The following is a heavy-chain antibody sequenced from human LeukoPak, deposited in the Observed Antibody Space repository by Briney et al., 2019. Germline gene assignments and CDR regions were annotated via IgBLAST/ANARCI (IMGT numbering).Heavy chain of an antibody. CDR2: ISGSGGST. J-gene: IGHJ5*02. CDR3: ARDFGSNGWYNWFDP. Sequence: HSGGSLRLSCAASGFTFSSYAMSWVRQAPGKGLEWVSAISGSGGSTYYTDSVKGRFTISRDTLENTLYLQMSSLRSEDTAMYYCARDFGSNGWYNWFDPWGQGTLVTVSS. V-gene: IGHV3-23*01. CDR1: GFTFSSYA. D-gene: IGHD2-8*01.